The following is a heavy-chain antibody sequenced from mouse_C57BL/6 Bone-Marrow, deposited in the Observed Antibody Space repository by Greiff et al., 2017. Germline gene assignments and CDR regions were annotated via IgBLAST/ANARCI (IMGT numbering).Heavy chain of an antibody. CDR3: ARRDDYAWFAY. Sequence: EVQLQQSGPGLVKPGASVKIPCKASGYTFTDYNMDWVKQRHGKSLEWIGDINANSGGTIYNQKLKGKAALTVDKSSSTAYMELRSLTSEENTVYYCARRDDYAWFAYWGQGTLLTVSA. J-gene: IGHJ3*01. CDR2: INANSGGT. V-gene: IGHV1-18*01. D-gene: IGHD2-4*01. CDR1: GYTFTDYN.